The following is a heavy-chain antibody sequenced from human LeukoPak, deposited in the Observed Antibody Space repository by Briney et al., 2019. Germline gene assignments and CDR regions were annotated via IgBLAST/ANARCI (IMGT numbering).Heavy chain of an antibody. CDR3: ARTAYYYDSECFDY. V-gene: IGHV4-4*07. Sequence: SETLSLTCTVSGVSISSYYWSWIRQPAGKGLEWIGRIYTIGSTKYNPSLKSRVTMSVEKSKNQFSLKLNSVTAADTAVYYCARTAYYYDSECFDYWGQGTLVTVSS. CDR1: GVSISSYY. D-gene: IGHD3-22*01. CDR2: IYTIGST. J-gene: IGHJ4*02.